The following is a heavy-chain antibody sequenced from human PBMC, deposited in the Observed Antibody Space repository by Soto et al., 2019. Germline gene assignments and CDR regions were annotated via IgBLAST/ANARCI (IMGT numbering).Heavy chain of an antibody. CDR1: GDSISSDKW. D-gene: IGHD6-13*01. V-gene: IGHV4-4*02. CDR2: IYHSGST. Sequence: QVQLQESGPGLVKPSGTLSLTCAVSGDSISSDKWWSWIRQPPGTGLQWIGEIYHSGSTKYNPSRKGRVIISVDKSKNQFSLKRSAGTDADTAGYYWARGETQQQRDYWGQGTLVTVSS. J-gene: IGHJ4*02. CDR3: ARGETQQQRDY.